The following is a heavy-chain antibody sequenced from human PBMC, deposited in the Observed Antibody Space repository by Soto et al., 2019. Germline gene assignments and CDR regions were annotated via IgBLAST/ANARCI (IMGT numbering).Heavy chain of an antibody. CDR2: IYSLGNN. D-gene: IGHD3-22*01. Sequence: QMQLQESGPGLVKPSETLSLTCTVSGCSISSSSYYWVLIRQPPWQGLEWLGAIYSLGNNYYNPSLQRRGTISVDTSTSKLFMKLRSVTAPATAVYYCARQIYDSRGYSSAYWGQETLVTISS. CDR1: GCSISSSSYY. J-gene: IGHJ4*02. V-gene: IGHV4-39*01. CDR3: ARQIYDSRGYSSAY.